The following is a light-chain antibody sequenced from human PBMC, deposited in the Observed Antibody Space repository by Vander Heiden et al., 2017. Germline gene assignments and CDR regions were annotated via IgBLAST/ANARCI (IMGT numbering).Light chain of an antibody. CDR2: DNN. Sequence: QSVLTQPPSVSAAPGQKVTISCSGSSSNIGDNSVSWYQQFPGTPPKVLIYDNNKRPSGIPDRFSGSKPGTSATLGITGLQTGDEADYYCGTWDVSLSAGVFGGGTKLTVL. J-gene: IGLJ3*02. CDR1: SSNIGDNS. CDR3: GTWDVSLSAGV. V-gene: IGLV1-51*01.